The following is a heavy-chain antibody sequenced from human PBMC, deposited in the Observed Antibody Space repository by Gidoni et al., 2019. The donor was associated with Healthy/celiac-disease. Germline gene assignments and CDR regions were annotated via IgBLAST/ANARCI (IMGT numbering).Heavy chain of an antibody. Sequence: QVQLVQSGAEVKKPGASVKVSCKASGYTFTGYYMHWVRQAPGQGLEGMGWINPNSGGTNYAQKFQGWVTMTRDTSISTAYMELSRLRSDDTAVYYCARGTYYDFWSGFVDYYGMDVWGQGTTVTVSS. J-gene: IGHJ6*02. CDR3: ARGTYYDFWSGFVDYYGMDV. V-gene: IGHV1-2*04. CDR2: INPNSGGT. D-gene: IGHD3-3*01. CDR1: GYTFTGYY.